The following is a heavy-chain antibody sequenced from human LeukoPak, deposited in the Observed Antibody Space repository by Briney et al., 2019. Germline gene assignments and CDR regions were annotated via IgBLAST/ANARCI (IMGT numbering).Heavy chain of an antibody. CDR1: GGSISGYR. V-gene: IGHV4-59*08. CDR2: IHYSGST. Sequence: SETLSLTCTVSGGSISGYRWSWVRQPPGEGLEWIGYIHYSGSTNYNPSLKSRVTISVDTSKDQFSPSLNSVTVADTAVYFCARRKGYGNDAFDIWGQGTMVTVSS. D-gene: IGHD5-12*01. J-gene: IGHJ3*02. CDR3: ARRKGYGNDAFDI.